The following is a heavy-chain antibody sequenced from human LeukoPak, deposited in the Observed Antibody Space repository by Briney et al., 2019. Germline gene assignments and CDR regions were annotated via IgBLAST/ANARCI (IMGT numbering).Heavy chain of an antibody. V-gene: IGHV3-23*01. CDR2: IGGSGGST. CDR3: AKDAHSYGDYFDY. D-gene: IGHD5-18*01. J-gene: IGHJ4*02. Sequence: GGSLRLSCAASGFTFSSYAMSWVRQAPGKGLEWVSAIGGSGGSTYYADSVKGRFTISRDNTKNTLYLQMNSLRAEDTAVYYCAKDAHSYGDYFDYWGQGTLVTVSS. CDR1: GFTFSSYA.